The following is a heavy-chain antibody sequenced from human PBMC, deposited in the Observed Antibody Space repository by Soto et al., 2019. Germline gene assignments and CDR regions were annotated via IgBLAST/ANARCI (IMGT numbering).Heavy chain of an antibody. CDR1: GGSIDIYY. J-gene: IGHJ4*02. D-gene: IGHD3-10*01. V-gene: IGHV4-59*01. Sequence: SETLSLTCTVSGGSIDIYYWSWIRQPPGKGLEWIGYIYDSGNTNYNPSLKSRVTISVDTSKNQFSLNLSSVTAADTAVYYCARDDSERPATYWGQGTLVTVSS. CDR3: ARDDSERPATY. CDR2: IYDSGNT.